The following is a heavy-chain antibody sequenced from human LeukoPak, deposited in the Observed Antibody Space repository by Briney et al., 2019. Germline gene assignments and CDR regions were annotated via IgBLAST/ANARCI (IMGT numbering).Heavy chain of an antibody. Sequence: SGGSLRLSCAASGFTFSSYAMSWVRQAPGKGLEWVSAISGSGDRTYYADSVKGRFTISRDNSKNTLYLQMNSLRAEDTAVYYCAKDPSGIAAAPEYFQHWGQGTLVTVSS. V-gene: IGHV3-23*01. CDR3: AKDPSGIAAAPEYFQH. CDR2: ISGSGDRT. CDR1: GFTFSSYA. J-gene: IGHJ1*01. D-gene: IGHD6-13*01.